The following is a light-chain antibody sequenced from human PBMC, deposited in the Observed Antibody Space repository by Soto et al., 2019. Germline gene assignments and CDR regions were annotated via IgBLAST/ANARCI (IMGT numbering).Light chain of an antibody. J-gene: IGLJ1*01. Sequence: QSVLTQPASVSGSPGQSITISCTGTSGDVGGYNYVCWYQQRPGKAPKLMIYEVSNRPSGVSRRFSGSKSGNTASLTISGLQTEDEADSYCSSYTGGSTIYVLGNGTKVTVL. CDR1: SGDVGGYNY. V-gene: IGLV2-14*01. CDR2: EVS. CDR3: SSYTGGSTIYV.